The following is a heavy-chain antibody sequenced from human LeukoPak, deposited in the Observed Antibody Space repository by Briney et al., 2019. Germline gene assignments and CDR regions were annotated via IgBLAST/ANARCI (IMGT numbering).Heavy chain of an antibody. CDR2: ISGGGGTT. D-gene: IGHD3-16*01. J-gene: IGHJ4*02. CDR1: GFTFRSSA. V-gene: IGHV3-23*01. Sequence: GGPVTLPCAACGFTFRSSAMMWLRQAPGKGLVCVSNISGGGGTTYYADSVKGRFTISRDNSKNTLYLQMNSLRAEDTAVFYCARAGGSVDPFDQWGQGTLVTVSS. CDR3: ARAGGSVDPFDQ.